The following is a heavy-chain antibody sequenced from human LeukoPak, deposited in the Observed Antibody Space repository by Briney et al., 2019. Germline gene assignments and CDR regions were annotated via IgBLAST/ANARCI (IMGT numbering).Heavy chain of an antibody. D-gene: IGHD4-17*01. CDR1: GGSFSDFY. Sequence: PSETLSLTCVVYGGSFSDFYWNWIRLSPGTGLEWIGEINDSGSTSYNPSLKGRVTISIDTSKNQFSLNLNSVTAADTAVYYCARAPTTAIAAGTLDIWGQGTRVTVSS. CDR2: INDSGST. CDR3: ARAPTTAIAAGTLDI. J-gene: IGHJ3*02. V-gene: IGHV4-34*01.